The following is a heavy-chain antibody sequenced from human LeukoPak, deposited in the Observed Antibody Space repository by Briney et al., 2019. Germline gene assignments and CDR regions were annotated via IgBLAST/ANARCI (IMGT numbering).Heavy chain of an antibody. J-gene: IGHJ4*02. CDR1: GFQFSTYT. V-gene: IGHV3-48*01. Sequence: PGGSLRLSCEATGFQFSTYTMNWVRQAPGKGLEWVSYISSSSSTIYYADSVKGRFTISRDNAKNSLYLQMNSLRAEDTAVYYCARDFGTMITFGGVIDYFDYWGQGTLVTVSS. D-gene: IGHD3-16*02. CDR3: ARDFGTMITFGGVIDYFDY. CDR2: ISSSSSTI.